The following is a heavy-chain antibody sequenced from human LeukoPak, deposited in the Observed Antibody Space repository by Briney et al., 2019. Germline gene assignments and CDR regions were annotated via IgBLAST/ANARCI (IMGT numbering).Heavy chain of an antibody. CDR1: GGSFSGYY. CDR2: INHSGST. D-gene: IGHD3-3*01. V-gene: IGHV4-34*01. Sequence: PSETLSLTCAVYGGSFSGYYWSWIRQPPGKGLEWIGEINHSGSTNYNPSLKSRVTISVDTSKNQFSLKLSSVTAADTAVYYCAGARKYYDFWSGYYSDAFDIWGQGTMVTVSS. CDR3: AGARKYYDFWSGYYSDAFDI. J-gene: IGHJ3*02.